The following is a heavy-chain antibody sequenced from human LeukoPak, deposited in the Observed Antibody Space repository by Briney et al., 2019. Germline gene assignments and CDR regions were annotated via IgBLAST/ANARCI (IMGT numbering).Heavy chain of an antibody. D-gene: IGHD3-9*01. CDR1: GFTFDDYG. CDR2: INWNGGST. CDR3: ARDHVRCFDWPTNWYFDL. J-gene: IGHJ2*01. Sequence: PGGSLRLSCAASGFTFDDYGMSWVRQAPGKGLEWVSGINWNGGSTGYADSVKGRFTISRDNAKNSLYLQMNSLGAEDTALYYCARDHVRCFDWPTNWYFDLWGRGTLVTVSS. V-gene: IGHV3-20*04.